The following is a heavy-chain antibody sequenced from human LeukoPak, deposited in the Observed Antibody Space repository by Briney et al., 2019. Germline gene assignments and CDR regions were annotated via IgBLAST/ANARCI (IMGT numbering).Heavy chain of an antibody. V-gene: IGHV3-7*01. J-gene: IGHJ5*02. CDR3: ASRIRNWFDP. D-gene: IGHD2-15*01. CDR1: GFPFSSYV. CDR2: IKQDGSEK. Sequence: GGSLRLSCAASGFPFSSYVMSWVRQAPGKGLEWVANIKQDGSEKYYVDSVKGRFTISRDNAKNSLYLQMNSLRAEDTAVYYCASRIRNWFDPWGQGTLVTVSS.